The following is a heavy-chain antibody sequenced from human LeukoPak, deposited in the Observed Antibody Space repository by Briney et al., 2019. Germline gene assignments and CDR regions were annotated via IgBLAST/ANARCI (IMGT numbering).Heavy chain of an antibody. D-gene: IGHD7-27*01. CDR2: IYTSGST. Sequence: SQTLSLTCTVSGGSISSGSYYWSWIRQPAGKGLEWIGRIYTSGSTNYNPSLKSRVTISVDTSKNQFSLKLSSVTAADTAVYDCARLRVATGHYYYYMDVWGKGATVTVSS. J-gene: IGHJ6*03. V-gene: IGHV4-61*02. CDR1: GGSISSGSYY. CDR3: ARLRVATGHYYYYMDV.